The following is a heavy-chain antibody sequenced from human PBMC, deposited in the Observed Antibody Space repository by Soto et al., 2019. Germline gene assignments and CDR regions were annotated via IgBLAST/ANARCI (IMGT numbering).Heavy chain of an antibody. J-gene: IGHJ4*02. CDR1: GFTFSSYG. CDR2: ISYDGSNK. CDR3: AKDTYSSSLASD. V-gene: IGHV3-30*18. Sequence: GGSLRLFCAASGFTFSSYGMHWVRQAPGKGLEWVAVISYDGSNKYYADSVKGRFTISRDNSKNTLYLQMNSLRAEDTAVYYCAKDTYSSSLASDWGQGTLVTVSS. D-gene: IGHD6-6*01.